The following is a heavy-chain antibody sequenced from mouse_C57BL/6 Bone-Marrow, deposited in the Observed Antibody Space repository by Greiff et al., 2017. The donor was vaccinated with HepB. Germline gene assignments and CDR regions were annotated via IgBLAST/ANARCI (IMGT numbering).Heavy chain of an antibody. CDR3: ASYYDYDEGAMDY. V-gene: IGHV1-72*01. Sequence: QVHVKQPGAELVKPGASVKLSCKASGYTFTSYWMHWVKQRPGRGLEWIGRIDPNSGGTKYNEKFKSKATLTVDKPSSTAYMQLSSLTSEDSAVYYCASYYDYDEGAMDYWGQGTSVTVSS. CDR1: GYTFTSYW. J-gene: IGHJ4*01. CDR2: IDPNSGGT. D-gene: IGHD2-4*01.